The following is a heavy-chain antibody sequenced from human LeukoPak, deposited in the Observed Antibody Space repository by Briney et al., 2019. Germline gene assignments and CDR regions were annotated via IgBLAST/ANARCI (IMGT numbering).Heavy chain of an antibody. CDR2: INPNSGGT. Sequence: ASVKVSCQASGYTFTGYYMHWVRQAPGQGLEWMGWINPNSGGTNYAQKFQGRVTMTRDTSISTAYMELSRLRSDDTAVYYCARGSRTTVTTLFCDYWGQGTLVTVSS. CDR1: GYTFTGYY. V-gene: IGHV1-2*02. D-gene: IGHD4-17*01. J-gene: IGHJ4*02. CDR3: ARGSRTTVTTLFCDY.